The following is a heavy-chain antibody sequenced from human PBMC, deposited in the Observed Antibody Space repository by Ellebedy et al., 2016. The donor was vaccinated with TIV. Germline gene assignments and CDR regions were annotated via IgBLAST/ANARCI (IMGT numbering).Heavy chain of an antibody. Sequence: GESLKISCKGSGDSFDSYWIGWVRQMPGKGLEWMGIIYPPDSDPKYSPSFQGQVTISVDKSIRTAYLQWSSLKASDTAMYYWARHGVRSNVAWFDPWGQGTLVTVSS. J-gene: IGHJ5*02. V-gene: IGHV5-51*01. CDR3: ARHGVRSNVAWFDP. D-gene: IGHD2-8*01. CDR2: IYPPDSDP. CDR1: GDSFDSYW.